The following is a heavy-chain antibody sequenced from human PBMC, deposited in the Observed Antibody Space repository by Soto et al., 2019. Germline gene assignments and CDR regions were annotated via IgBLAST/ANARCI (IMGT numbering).Heavy chain of an antibody. Sequence: PSETLSLTCTVSGGSISSYYWSWIRQPPGKGLEWIGYIYYSGSTNYNPSLKSRVTISVDTSKNQFSLKLSSVTAADTAVYYCARDIAAAGIWDQGTLVTVSS. V-gene: IGHV4-59*01. CDR3: ARDIAAAGI. D-gene: IGHD6-13*01. CDR1: GGSISSYY. CDR2: IYYSGST. J-gene: IGHJ4*02.